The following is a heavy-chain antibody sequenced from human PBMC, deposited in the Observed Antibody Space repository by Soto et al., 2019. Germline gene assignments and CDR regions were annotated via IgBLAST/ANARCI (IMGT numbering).Heavy chain of an antibody. Sequence: ASVKVSCKASGYTFTGYYMHWVRQAPGQGLEWMGWINPNSGGTNYAQKFQGRVTMTRDTSISRAYMELSRLRSDDTAVYYCARGVYYYYGMHVWGQATTVTVSS. D-gene: IGHD6-13*01. CDR2: INPNSGGT. CDR3: ARGVYYYYGMHV. V-gene: IGHV1-2*02. J-gene: IGHJ6*02. CDR1: GYTFTGYY.